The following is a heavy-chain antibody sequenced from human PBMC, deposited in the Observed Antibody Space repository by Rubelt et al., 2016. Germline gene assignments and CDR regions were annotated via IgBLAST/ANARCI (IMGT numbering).Heavy chain of an antibody. CDR1: GFTFSSYA. V-gene: IGHV3-30*04. J-gene: IGHJ4*02. CDR3: AREWFVVVPAAIDY. CDR2: ISYDGSNK. Sequence: QVQLVESGGGVVQPGRSLRPSCAASGFTFSSYAMHWVRQAPGKGLEWGAVISYDGSNKYYPVPVMGRFTISREHSKNTLYLQMNSLRAEDTAVYYCAREWFVVVPAAIDYWGQGTLVTVSS. D-gene: IGHD2-2*01.